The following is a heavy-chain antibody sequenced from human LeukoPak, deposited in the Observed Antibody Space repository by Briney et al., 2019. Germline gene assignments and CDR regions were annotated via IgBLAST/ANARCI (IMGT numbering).Heavy chain of an antibody. Sequence: PGGSLRLSCVAFGFTFSNYWMLWVHQAPGKGLMWVSLISTDGKSTRYAESVKGRFTISRDNAKNALYLQMDILRVEDTALYFCVRDYQFIQEVWGQGTTVTVSS. J-gene: IGHJ6*02. CDR2: ISTDGKST. CDR3: VRDYQFIQEV. CDR1: GFTFSNYW. D-gene: IGHD2-2*01. V-gene: IGHV3-74*01.